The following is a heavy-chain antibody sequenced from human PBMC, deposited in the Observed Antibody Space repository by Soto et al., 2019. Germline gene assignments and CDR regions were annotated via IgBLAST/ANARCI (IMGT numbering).Heavy chain of an antibody. D-gene: IGHD1-1*01. V-gene: IGHV4-39*01. J-gene: IGHJ4*02. CDR2: GSFTGTT. CDR1: GGSINTNYYY. CDR3: ARQKLDVPAYFDY. Sequence: QLQLQESDPGLVKPSETLSLTCSVSGGSINTNYYYWGWVRQPPGNGLEWIGSGSFTGTTYYSPSLKSRVTTSIDTSRNQFSLKLPSATAADTAVYYCARQKLDVPAYFDYWGQGTLVTVSS.